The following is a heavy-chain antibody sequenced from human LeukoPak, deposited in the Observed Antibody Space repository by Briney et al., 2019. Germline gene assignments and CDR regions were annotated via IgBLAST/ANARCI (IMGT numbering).Heavy chain of an antibody. J-gene: IGHJ4*02. CDR2: IYYSGST. D-gene: IGHD6-19*01. CDR1: GGSISSSSYY. V-gene: IGHV4-39*07. CDR3: ARGLYSSGWYFDY. Sequence: KSSETLSLTCTVSGGSISSSSYYWGWIRRPPGKGLEWIGSIYYSGSTYYNPSLKSRVTISVDTSKNQFSLKLSSVTAADTAVYYCARGLYSSGWYFDYWGQGTLVTVSS.